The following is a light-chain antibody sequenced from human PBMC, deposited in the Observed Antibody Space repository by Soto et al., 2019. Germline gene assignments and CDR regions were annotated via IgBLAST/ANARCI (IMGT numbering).Light chain of an antibody. J-gene: IGKJ1*01. CDR2: KAS. Sequence: DIQMTQSPSSRSASVVDRVTIAFRASQSISVWLAWYQQKAGKAPNLLIYKASRLESGVPSRFSGSGSETEFTLTISGLQPGDSATYYCQQYNSYSPTFGQGTKVDIK. V-gene: IGKV1-5*03. CDR3: QQYNSYSPT. CDR1: QSISVW.